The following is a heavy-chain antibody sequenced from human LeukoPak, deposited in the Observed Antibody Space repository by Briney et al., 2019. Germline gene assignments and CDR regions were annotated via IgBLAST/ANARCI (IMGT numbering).Heavy chain of an antibody. CDR1: GFTVSSNY. Sequence: GGSLRLSCAASGFTVSSNYMSWVRQAPGKGLEWVSVIYSGGRTYYADSVKGRFTISRDNSKNTLYLQMNSLRAEDTAVYYCARDGGSMYGSGSYYISAGSDVWGQGTTVTVSS. J-gene: IGHJ6*02. D-gene: IGHD3-10*01. CDR3: ARDGGSMYGSGSYYISAGSDV. V-gene: IGHV3-53*01. CDR2: IYSGGRT.